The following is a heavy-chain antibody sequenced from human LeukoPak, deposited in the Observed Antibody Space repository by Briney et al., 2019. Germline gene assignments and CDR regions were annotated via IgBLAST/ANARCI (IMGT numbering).Heavy chain of an antibody. V-gene: IGHV1-2*02. CDR1: GYTFTGYY. Sequence: ASVKVSCKASGYTFTGYYMHWVRQAPGQGLEWMGWINPNSGGTNYAQKFQGRVTMTRDTSISTAYMELSRLRSDDTAVYYCARGLDYLGVSAYYYEMAVWGQGTLVTVSS. CDR3: ARGLDYLGVSAYYYEMAV. J-gene: IGHJ4*02. CDR2: INPNSGGT. D-gene: IGHD3-22*01.